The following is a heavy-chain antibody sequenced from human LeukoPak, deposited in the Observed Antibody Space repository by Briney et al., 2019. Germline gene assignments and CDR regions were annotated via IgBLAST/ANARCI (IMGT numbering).Heavy chain of an antibody. CDR1: GVSIYSCI. J-gene: IGHJ4*02. V-gene: IGHV4-59*08. Sequence: SETLSLTCTVSGVSIYSCIWSWIRRPPGKGLEWIGYIYYTGSTKYNPSLQSRVTISLDTSKNQFSLKLSSVTAADTAVYYCACLTTVVTPHYFDYLGQGNMVTVSS. D-gene: IGHD4-23*01. CDR3: ACLTTVVTPHYFDY. CDR2: IYYTGST.